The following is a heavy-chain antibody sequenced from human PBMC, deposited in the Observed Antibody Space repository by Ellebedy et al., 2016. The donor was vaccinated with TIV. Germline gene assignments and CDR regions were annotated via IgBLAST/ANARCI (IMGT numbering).Heavy chain of an antibody. CDR1: GGTFSSYA. V-gene: IGHV1-69*13. CDR2: IIPIFGTA. CDR3: ARDKSYYDSSGYYY. D-gene: IGHD3-22*01. J-gene: IGHJ4*02. Sequence: AASVKVSCKASGGTFSSYAISWVRQAPGQGLEWMGGIIPIFGTANSAQKFQGRVTITADESTSTAYMELSSLRSEDTAVYYCARDKSYYDSSGYYYWGQGTLVTVSS.